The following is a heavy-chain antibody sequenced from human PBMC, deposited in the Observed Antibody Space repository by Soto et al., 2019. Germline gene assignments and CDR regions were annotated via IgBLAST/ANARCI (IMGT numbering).Heavy chain of an antibody. Sequence: PVGSLRLSCAASGFTVNSSYMRWIRPAPGKGLQWVADISSGGTTKYADSVRGRFSISRDMSKNTLYLQMNSLRVEDTAIYSCARQFPTDNYGNRLDPWGQGTLVTCPQ. J-gene: IGHJ5*02. V-gene: IGHV3-53*01. D-gene: IGHD4-17*01. CDR1: GFTVNSSY. CDR2: ISSGGTT. CDR3: ARQFPTDNYGNRLDP.